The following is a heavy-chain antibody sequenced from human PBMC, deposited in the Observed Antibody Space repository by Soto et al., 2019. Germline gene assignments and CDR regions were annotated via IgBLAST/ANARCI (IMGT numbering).Heavy chain of an antibody. CDR2: IIPIFGTE. CDR1: GGTFSSYA. V-gene: IGHV1-69*12. D-gene: IGHD2-2*01. CDR3: ARGHARLYCISTSCYGNLDY. J-gene: IGHJ4*02. Sequence: QVQLVQSGAEVKKPGSSVKVSCKASGGTFSSYAISWVRQAPGQGLEWMGGIIPIFGTENYAQKFQGRVTITADESTSTAYMELSSLRSEDTAVYYCARGHARLYCISTSCYGNLDYWGQGTLVTVSS.